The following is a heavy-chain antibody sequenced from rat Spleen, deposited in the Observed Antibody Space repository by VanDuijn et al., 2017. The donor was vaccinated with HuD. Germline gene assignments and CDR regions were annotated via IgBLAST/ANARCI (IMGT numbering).Heavy chain of an antibody. D-gene: IGHD1-9*01. V-gene: IGHV5-29*01. CDR1: GFTFSDYG. CDR3: ARHGYNSYFDY. J-gene: IGHJ2*01. Sequence: EVQLVESGGGLVQPGRSLKLSCAASGFTFSDYGMAWVRQAPTKGLAWVATISYGDTSGHSSTYYRNSLKGRFTICKDNAQSSLYLQMYSLRSADTSTYYCARHGYNSYFDYWGQGVMVTVSS. CDR2: ISYGDTSGHSST.